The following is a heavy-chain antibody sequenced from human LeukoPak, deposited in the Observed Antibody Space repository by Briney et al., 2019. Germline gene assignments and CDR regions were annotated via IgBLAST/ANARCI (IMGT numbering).Heavy chain of an antibody. CDR1: GGSISSYY. Sequence: KPSETLSLTCTVSGGSISSYYWSWIRQPPGKGLEWIGYIYSSGSTNYNPSLKSRITISVDTSKNQFSLKLSSVTAADTAVYYCARGRGVPYYYDSSGYYPADYWGQGTLVTVSS. CDR2: IYSSGST. V-gene: IGHV4-59*08. J-gene: IGHJ4*02. CDR3: ARGRGVPYYYDSSGYYPADY. D-gene: IGHD3-22*01.